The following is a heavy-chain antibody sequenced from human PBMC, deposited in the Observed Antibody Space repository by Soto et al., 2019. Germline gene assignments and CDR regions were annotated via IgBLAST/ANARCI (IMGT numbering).Heavy chain of an antibody. CDR1: GYTFTNNY. V-gene: IGHV1-2*02. CDR3: AGDRRGNLFVGDFDY. J-gene: IGHJ4*02. D-gene: IGHD3-10*01. CDR2: INPNSGGT. Sequence: ASVKVSCKASGYTFTNNYIHWVRQAPGEGLEWMGWINPNSGGTNYAQKFQGRVTMTRDTSIRTASMDLSRLRSDDTAVYYCAGDRRGNLFVGDFDYWGQGTQVTVSS.